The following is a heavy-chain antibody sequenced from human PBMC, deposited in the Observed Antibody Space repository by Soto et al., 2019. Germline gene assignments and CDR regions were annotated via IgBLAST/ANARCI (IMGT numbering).Heavy chain of an antibody. CDR3: ASRDYYDSSGYYYSMVH. CDR2: IIPIFGTA. V-gene: IGHV1-69*13. CDR1: GGTFSSYA. D-gene: IGHD3-22*01. J-gene: IGHJ4*02. Sequence: SVKVSCKASGGTFSSYAISWVRQAPGQGLEWMGGIIPIFGTANYTQKFQGRVTITADESTSTAYMELSSLRSEDTAVYYCASRDYYDSSGYYYSMVHWGQRTLVTVSS.